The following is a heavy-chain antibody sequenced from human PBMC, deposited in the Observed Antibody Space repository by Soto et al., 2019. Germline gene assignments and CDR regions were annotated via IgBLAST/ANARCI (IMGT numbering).Heavy chain of an antibody. CDR1: GFTFRSYG. D-gene: IGHD6-13*01. CDR3: ATEEILAAAGPFDY. J-gene: IGHJ4*02. CDR2: ISYDGSHK. Sequence: PGGSLRLSGVACGFTFRSYGMPRVRQDPGKGVEWEPVISYDGSHKYYADSVKGRFTISRDNSKTTLYLPMNSLRAEDTAVYYCATEEILAAAGPFDYWGQGT. V-gene: IGHV3-30*03.